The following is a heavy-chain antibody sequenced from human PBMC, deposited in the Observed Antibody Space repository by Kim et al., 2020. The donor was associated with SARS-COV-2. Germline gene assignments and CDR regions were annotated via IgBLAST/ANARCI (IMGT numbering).Heavy chain of an antibody. CDR3: MKGGWGWIWDQ. Sequence: GGSLRLSCTTSGFTFTGYAMSWVRQAPGKGLEWVSSIDGSDGTTYYVDSVKGRFTISRDNSKNTLYLQMNSLRADDKAVYYCMKGGWGWIWDQWGQGT. V-gene: IGHV3-23*01. CDR2: IDGSDGTT. J-gene: IGHJ4*02. D-gene: IGHD2-2*03. CDR1: GFTFTGYA.